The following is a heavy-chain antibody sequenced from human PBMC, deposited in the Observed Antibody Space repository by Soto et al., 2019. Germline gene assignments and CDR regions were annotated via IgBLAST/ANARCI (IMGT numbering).Heavy chain of an antibody. V-gene: IGHV4-34*01. J-gene: IGHJ2*01. CDR1: CGSFIGFY. CDR3: ARMAGPWYFDL. CDR2: INHSGSS. Sequence: SETLSLTCAFHCGSFIGFYWTWIRQPPGKGLEWIGEINHSGSSNYNPPLKSRVTMSLDTSRNQFSLSLNSVTAADTAVYYCARMAGPWYFDLWGRGTLVTGS.